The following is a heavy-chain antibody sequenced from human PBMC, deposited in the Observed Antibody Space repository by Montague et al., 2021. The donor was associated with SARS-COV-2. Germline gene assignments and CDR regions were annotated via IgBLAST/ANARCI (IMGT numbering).Heavy chain of an antibody. CDR1: GFTFSSYA. CDR3: ARVIDYYDSGSYPLYCYYYIDV. J-gene: IGHJ6*02. CDR2: ISYDGSNK. V-gene: IGHV3-30*04. Sequence: SLKLSCAASGFTFSSYAMHWVRQAPGKGLEWVAVISYDGSNKYYADSVKGRFTISRDNSKNTLYLQMNSLRAEDTAVYYCARVIDYYDSGSYPLYCYYYIDVWGQGTTVTVSS. D-gene: IGHD3-10*01.